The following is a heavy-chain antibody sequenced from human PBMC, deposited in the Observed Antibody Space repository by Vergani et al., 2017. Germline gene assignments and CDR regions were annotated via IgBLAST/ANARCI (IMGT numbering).Heavy chain of an antibody. CDR3: AKGKIEAEGYNFELIFDS. J-gene: IGHJ5*01. CDR1: GFNFRSHG. D-gene: IGHD1-1*01. CDR2: IRYDESRK. V-gene: IGHV3-30*02. Sequence: QVRLVESGGSVVQPGGPLRLSCAASGFNFRSHGMHWVRQAPGKRLEWVIYIRYDESRKYYGHSVKGRFTISRDNFANMLHLQANSLRAEDTAVYYCAKGKIEAEGYNFELIFDSWGPGTQVTVSS.